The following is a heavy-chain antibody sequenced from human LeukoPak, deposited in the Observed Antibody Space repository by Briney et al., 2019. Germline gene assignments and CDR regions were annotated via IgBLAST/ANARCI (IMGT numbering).Heavy chain of an antibody. Sequence: GGSLRLSCAASGFTFSIHSMIWVRQSPGKGLEGVSSISSGSSHIYYADSMKGRFTISRDNAKNSLFLQMNSLRAEDTAVYYCARDFRTQLDGYSPPYHFDYWGQGALVTVSS. CDR3: ARDFRTQLDGYSPPYHFDY. CDR1: GFTFSIHS. D-gene: IGHD5-24*01. J-gene: IGHJ4*02. CDR2: ISSGSSHI. V-gene: IGHV3-21*01.